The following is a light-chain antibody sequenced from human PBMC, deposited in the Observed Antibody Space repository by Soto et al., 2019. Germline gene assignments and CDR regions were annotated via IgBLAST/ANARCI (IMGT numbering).Light chain of an antibody. CDR3: QQYNNWPPFT. V-gene: IGKV3-15*01. Sequence: EIVMTQSPATLSVSPGERATLSCRASQSVTSNLAWYQQKPGQAPRLLIYGASTRATGIPARFSGSGSVTEFPLTISSLQSEDFAVYYCQQYNNWPPFTFGPGTKVDIK. J-gene: IGKJ3*01. CDR1: QSVTSN. CDR2: GAS.